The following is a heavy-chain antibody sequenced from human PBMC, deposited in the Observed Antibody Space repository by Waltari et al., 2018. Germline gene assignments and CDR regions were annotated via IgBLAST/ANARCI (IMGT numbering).Heavy chain of an antibody. V-gene: IGHV3-21*01. D-gene: IGHD4-17*01. CDR2: ISSNSNYI. CDR3: ASIPSDYGVDY. J-gene: IGHJ4*02. Sequence: EVHLVESGGGLVKPGGSLRLSCVASGFPFSSYSMNWVRQAPGKGLEWVSSISSNSNYIYYADSVKGRFIISRDNAKNSLYLQMSSLRVEDTAVYYCASIPSDYGVDYWGQGALVTVSS. CDR1: GFPFSSYS.